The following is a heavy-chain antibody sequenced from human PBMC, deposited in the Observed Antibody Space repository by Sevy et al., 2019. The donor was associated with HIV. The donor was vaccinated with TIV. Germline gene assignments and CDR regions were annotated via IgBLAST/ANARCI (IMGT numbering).Heavy chain of an antibody. CDR1: GFTISSYW. J-gene: IGHJ4*02. CDR2: INQDGSTK. V-gene: IGHV3-7*01. CDR3: VRAMASADSF. D-gene: IGHD3-10*01. Sequence: GGSLRLSCAASGFTISSYWMFWVRQAPGKGLEWVANINQDGSTKYYLDSVKGRFTISKDNAKNSVVLQMNSLTAEDTGVYFCVRAMASADSFWGQGTLVTVSS.